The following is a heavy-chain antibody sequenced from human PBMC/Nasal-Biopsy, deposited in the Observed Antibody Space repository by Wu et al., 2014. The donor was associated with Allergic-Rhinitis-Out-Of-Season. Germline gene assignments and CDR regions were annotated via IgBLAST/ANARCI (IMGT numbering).Heavy chain of an antibody. J-gene: IGHJ4*02. CDR1: GGSISSSTYY. D-gene: IGHD3-22*01. V-gene: IGHV4-39*07. CDR2: IYYSGST. CDR3: ARVGIDSSGYYPRFDY. Sequence: TLSLTCTVSGGSISSSTYYWGWIRQSPGKRPEWIGSIYYSGSTSYNPSLQSRVTMSVDTSKNQFSLKLDSLTAADTAMYFCARVGIDSSGYYPRFDYWGQGTLVTVSS.